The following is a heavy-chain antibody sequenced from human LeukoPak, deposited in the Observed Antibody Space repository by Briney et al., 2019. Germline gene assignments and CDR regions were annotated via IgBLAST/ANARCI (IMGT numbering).Heavy chain of an antibody. J-gene: IGHJ4*02. CDR1: GLTFSTSG. Sequence: GGSLRPSCTASGLTFSTSGLDWVRQAPGKGLEWVASIGPTGSDRYHADSIKSRFTISRDNANNFLYLQMNSLRAEDTAVYYCATETNGRHYDYWGQGTLLTVSS. CDR2: IGPTGSDR. D-gene: IGHD1-14*01. V-gene: IGHV3-21*06. CDR3: ATETNGRHYDY.